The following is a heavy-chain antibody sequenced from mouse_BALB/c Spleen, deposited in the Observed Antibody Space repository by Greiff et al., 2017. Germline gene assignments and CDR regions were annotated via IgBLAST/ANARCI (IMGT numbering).Heavy chain of an antibody. J-gene: IGHJ4*01. CDR3: ARKRATVVARDAMDY. Sequence: VKLMESGPGLVAPSQSLSITCTVSGFSLTSYGVSWVRQPPGKGLEWLGVIWSGGSTDYNAAFISRLSISKDNSKSQVFFKMNSLQANDTAIYYCARKRATVVARDAMDYWGQGTSVTVSS. CDR1: GFSLTSYG. CDR2: IWSGGST. V-gene: IGHV2-2*02. D-gene: IGHD1-1*01.